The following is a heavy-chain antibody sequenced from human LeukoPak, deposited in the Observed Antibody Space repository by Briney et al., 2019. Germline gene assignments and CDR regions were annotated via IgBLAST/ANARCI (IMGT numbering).Heavy chain of an antibody. J-gene: IGHJ4*02. Sequence: GGSLRLSCAASGFTFSSYAMHWVRQAPGKGLEWVSVIYSGGSTYYADSVKGRFTISRDNSKNTLYLQMNSLRAEDTAAYYCAADYDFDYWGQGTLVTVSS. D-gene: IGHD4-17*01. CDR2: IYSGGST. V-gene: IGHV3-66*01. CDR1: GFTFSSYA. CDR3: AADYDFDY.